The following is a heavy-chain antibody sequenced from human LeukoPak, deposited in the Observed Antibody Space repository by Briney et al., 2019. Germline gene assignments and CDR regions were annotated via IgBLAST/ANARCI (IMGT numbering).Heavy chain of an antibody. Sequence: SETLSLTCAVYGGSFSGYYWSWIRQPPGKGLEWIGEINHSGSTNYNPSLKSRVTISVDTSKNQFSLKLSSVTAADTAVYYCARRSSGYTPLRYWGQGTLVTVSS. J-gene: IGHJ4*02. D-gene: IGHD3-22*01. CDR1: GGSFSGYY. V-gene: IGHV4-34*01. CDR2: INHSGST. CDR3: ARRSSGYTPLRY.